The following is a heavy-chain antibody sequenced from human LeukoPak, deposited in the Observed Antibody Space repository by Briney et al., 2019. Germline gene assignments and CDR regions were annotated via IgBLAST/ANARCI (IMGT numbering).Heavy chain of an antibody. CDR1: GFTFSNYG. Sequence: GGSLRLSCAASGFTFSNYGMNWVRQAPGKGLEWISYISSSTTIIYYADSVKGRFTISRDNSRNTLYLQMNSLRAEDTAVYYCARKPLSYSDYEVDYWGQGTLVTVSS. CDR3: ARKPLSYSDYEVDY. CDR2: ISSSTTII. V-gene: IGHV3-48*01. J-gene: IGHJ4*02. D-gene: IGHD4-17*01.